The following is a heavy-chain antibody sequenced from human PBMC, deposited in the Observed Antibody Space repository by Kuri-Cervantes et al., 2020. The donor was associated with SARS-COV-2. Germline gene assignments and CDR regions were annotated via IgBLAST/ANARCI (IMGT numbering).Heavy chain of an antibody. Sequence: ASVKVSCKSSGYTFTAYNIHWVRQAPGQGLEWLGWINPKSGGTNHAQEFQGRITMTRDTSIRTVYMELTRLRSDDTAVYYCARDGQPIHPCNSGVCYYYYYYMDVWGKGTTVTVSS. D-gene: IGHD2/OR15-2a*01. CDR2: INPKSGGT. V-gene: IGHV1-2*02. CDR1: GYTFTAYN. CDR3: ARDGQPIHPCNSGVCYYYYYYMDV. J-gene: IGHJ6*03.